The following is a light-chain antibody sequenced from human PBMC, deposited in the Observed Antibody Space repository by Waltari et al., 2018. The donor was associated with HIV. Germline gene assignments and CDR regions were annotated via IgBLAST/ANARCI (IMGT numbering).Light chain of an antibody. CDR3: TSYVSSASPE. CDR2: EVT. Sequence: QSALPQPASVSGSPGQSITISCTGTSRNLHYENYVSCYHHHPGQAPQVVISEVTNRPSGVSSLFSGSRSGNTATLTSSGRQAEDEADYFCTSYVSSASPEFGGWTRLTVL. V-gene: IGLV2-14*01. CDR1: SRNLHYENY. J-gene: IGLJ3*02.